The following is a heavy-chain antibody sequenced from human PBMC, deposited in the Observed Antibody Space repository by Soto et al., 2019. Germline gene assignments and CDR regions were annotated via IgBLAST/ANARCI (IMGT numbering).Heavy chain of an antibody. CDR3: ASDQLPDYYYYGMDV. CDR1: GYTFTGYY. Sequence: QVQLVQSGAEVKKPGASVKVSCKASGYTFTGYYMHWVRQAPGQGPEWMGWINPNSGDTNYAQKFQGWVTMTRDTSNTTAYMELSRLTSDDTAVYYCASDQLPDYYYYGMDVWGQGTTVTVSS. V-gene: IGHV1-2*04. J-gene: IGHJ6*02. CDR2: INPNSGDT. D-gene: IGHD1-26*01.